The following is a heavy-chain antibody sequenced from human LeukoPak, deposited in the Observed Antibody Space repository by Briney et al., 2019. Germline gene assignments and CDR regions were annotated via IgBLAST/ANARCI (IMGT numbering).Heavy chain of an antibody. Sequence: ASETLSLTCTVSGGSISSSSYYRGWIRQPPGKGLEWIGSIYYSGSTYYNPSLKSRVTISVDTSKNQFSLKLSSVTAADTAVYYSALTHIAARSDDYWGQGTLVTVSS. V-gene: IGHV4-39*07. CDR1: GGSISSSSYY. D-gene: IGHD6-6*01. CDR3: ALTHIAARSDDY. J-gene: IGHJ4*02. CDR2: IYYSGST.